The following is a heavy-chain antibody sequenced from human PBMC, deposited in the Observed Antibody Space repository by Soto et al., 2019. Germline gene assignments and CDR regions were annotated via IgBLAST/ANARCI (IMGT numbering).Heavy chain of an antibody. CDR3: ASRLDTAMVSVYFDY. CDR1: GGSISSSSYY. V-gene: IGHV4-39*07. D-gene: IGHD5-18*01. CDR2: IYHSGST. Sequence: KTSETLSLTCTVSGGSISSSSYYWGWIRQPPGKGLEWIGEIYHSGSTNYNPSLKSRVTISVDKSKNQFSLKLSSVTAADTAVYYCASRLDTAMVSVYFDYWGQGTLVTVSS. J-gene: IGHJ4*02.